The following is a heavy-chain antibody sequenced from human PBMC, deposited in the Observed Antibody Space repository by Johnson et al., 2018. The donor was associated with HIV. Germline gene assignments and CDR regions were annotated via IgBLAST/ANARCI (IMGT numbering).Heavy chain of an antibody. V-gene: IGHV3-23*04. D-gene: IGHD3-9*01. Sequence: VQLVESGGGLVQPGGSLRLSCAASGFTFSSYAMSWVRQAPGKGLEWVSGISGTGGSTYYADSVKGRFTISRDNYKNTLYLQMNSLRAEDTAVYYCARVLTTRGAFDIWGQGTMVTVSS. J-gene: IGHJ3*02. CDR1: GFTFSSYA. CDR2: ISGTGGST. CDR3: ARVLTTRGAFDI.